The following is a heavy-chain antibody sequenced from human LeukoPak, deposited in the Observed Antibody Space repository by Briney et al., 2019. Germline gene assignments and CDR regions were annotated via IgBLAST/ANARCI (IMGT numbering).Heavy chain of an antibody. CDR3: ARAGSSSRWVNDY. D-gene: IGHD6-13*01. CDR1: GYTFTGYY. V-gene: IGHV1-2*02. J-gene: IGHJ4*02. Sequence: GASVKVSCKASGYTFTGYYMHWVRQAPGQGLAWMGWINPNSGGTNYAQKFQGRVTMTRDTSISTAYMDLSRLRSDDTAVYYCARAGSSSRWVNDYWGQGTLVTVSS. CDR2: INPNSGGT.